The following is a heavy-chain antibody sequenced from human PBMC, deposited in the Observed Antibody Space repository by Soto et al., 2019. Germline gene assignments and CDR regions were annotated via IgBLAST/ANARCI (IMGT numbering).Heavy chain of an antibody. J-gene: IGHJ4*02. D-gene: IGHD5-12*01. Sequence: SETLSLTCAVYGGSFSGYYWSWIRQPPGKGLEWIGEINHSGSTNYNPSLKSRVTISVDTSKNQSSLKLSSVTAADTAVYYCARASLTVRVATIRGFNYWGQGTPVTVSS. CDR1: GGSFSGYY. CDR3: ARASLTVRVATIRGFNY. V-gene: IGHV4-34*01. CDR2: INHSGST.